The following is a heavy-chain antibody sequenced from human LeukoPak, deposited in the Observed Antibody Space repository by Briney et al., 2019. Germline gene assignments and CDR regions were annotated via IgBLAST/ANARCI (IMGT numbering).Heavy chain of an antibody. CDR2: IYHGGTT. D-gene: IGHD3-10*01. CDR1: GGPLSTYT. CDR3: ARDTSVGSGMQY. V-gene: IGHV4-59*01. J-gene: IGHJ4*02. Sequence: PSETLSLTCSVSGGPLSTYTWSWVRQSPGKGLEWIGYIYHGGTTNYSPSLKSRATIPAHPARNQFSLRLRSVPAADTAIYYCARDTSVGSGMQYWGQGTLVSVSS.